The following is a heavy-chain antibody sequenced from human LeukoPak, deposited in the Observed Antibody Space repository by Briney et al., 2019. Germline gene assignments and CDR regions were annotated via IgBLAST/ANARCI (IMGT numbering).Heavy chain of an antibody. CDR3: ARGKYYYGSGPVDY. V-gene: IGHV1-8*01. CDR1: GYTFTSYD. D-gene: IGHD3-10*01. J-gene: IGHJ4*02. Sequence: GASVKASCKASGYTFTSYDINWVRQATGQGLEWMGWMNPNSGNTGYAQKFQGRVTMTRNTSISTAYMELSSLRSEDTAVYYCARGKYYYGSGPVDYWGQGTLVTVSS. CDR2: MNPNSGNT.